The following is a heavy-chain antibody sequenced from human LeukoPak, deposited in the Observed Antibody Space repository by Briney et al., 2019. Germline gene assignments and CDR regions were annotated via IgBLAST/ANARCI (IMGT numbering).Heavy chain of an antibody. CDR3: ARVKVEFDILTGYSPYYYYYMDV. J-gene: IGHJ6*03. Sequence: EASVRVSCKASGGTFSSYAISWVRQAPGQGLEWMGGIIPIFGTANYAQKFQGRVTITADKSTSTAYMELSSLRSEDTAVYYCARVKVEFDILTGYSPYYYYYMDVWGKGTTVTVSS. D-gene: IGHD3-9*01. CDR1: GGTFSSYA. V-gene: IGHV1-69*06. CDR2: IIPIFGTA.